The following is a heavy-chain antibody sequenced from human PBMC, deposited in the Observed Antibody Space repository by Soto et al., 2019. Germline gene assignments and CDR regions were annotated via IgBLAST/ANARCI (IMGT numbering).Heavy chain of an antibody. CDR3: STGGYPSGLDY. J-gene: IGHJ4*02. CDR1: DXXLSXXX. CDR2: IKSKVDGGTT. D-gene: IGHD3-10*01. V-gene: IGHV3-15*07. Sequence: EVQLVESGGGSVKPGGSLRLSCAXSDXXLSXXXXNWVRQAPGKGLEWVGRIKSKVDGGTTDYAAPVKGRFTISRDDSKNMLFLQMNSLKSEDTAVYYCSTGGYPSGLDYWGQGTLVTVSS.